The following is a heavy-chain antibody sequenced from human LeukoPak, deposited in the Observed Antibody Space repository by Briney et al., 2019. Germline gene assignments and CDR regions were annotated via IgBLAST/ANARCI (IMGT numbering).Heavy chain of an antibody. V-gene: IGHV3-30*01. Sequence: GRSLRLSCAASGFTFSSYAMHWVRQAPGKGLEWVAVISYDGSDKYYADSVKGRFTISRDNSKNTLYLQMNSLRAEDTAVYYCARDKDDIVVVPAAIQLGYWGQGTLVTVSS. CDR1: GFTFSSYA. J-gene: IGHJ4*02. CDR3: ARDKDDIVVVPAAIQLGY. CDR2: ISYDGSDK. D-gene: IGHD2-2*01.